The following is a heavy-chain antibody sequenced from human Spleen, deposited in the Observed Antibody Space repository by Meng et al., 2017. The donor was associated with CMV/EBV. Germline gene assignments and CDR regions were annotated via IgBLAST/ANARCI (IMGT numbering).Heavy chain of an antibody. Sequence: GESLKISCAASGFTFNNYAMIWVRQAPGKGLEWVSVIYSGGSSTYYADSVKGRFTISRDDSKNTLYLQMNSLRAEDTAIYYCANILPDVWGQGTTVTVSS. J-gene: IGHJ6*02. CDR2: IYSGGSST. CDR3: ANILPDV. V-gene: IGHV3-23*03. CDR1: GFTFNNYA. D-gene: IGHD2-21*01.